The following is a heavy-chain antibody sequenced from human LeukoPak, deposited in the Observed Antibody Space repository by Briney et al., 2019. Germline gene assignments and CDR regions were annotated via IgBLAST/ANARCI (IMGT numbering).Heavy chain of an antibody. CDR2: ISYDGSNK. D-gene: IGHD5-24*01. CDR3: AKDHRLGDGYNYVDDAFDI. J-gene: IGHJ3*02. CDR1: GFTFSSYG. V-gene: IGHV3-30*18. Sequence: GGSLRLSCAASGFTFSSYGMHWVRQAPGKGLEWVAVISYDGSNKYYADSVKGRFTISRDNSKNTLYLQMNSLRAEDTAVYYCAKDHRLGDGYNYVDDAFDIWGRGTMVTVSS.